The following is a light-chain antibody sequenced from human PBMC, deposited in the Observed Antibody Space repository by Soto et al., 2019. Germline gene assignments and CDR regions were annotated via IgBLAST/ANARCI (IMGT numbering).Light chain of an antibody. V-gene: IGKV3-20*01. Sequence: IVFTQSARTLPLSPGDGATLSCRASQSVSSSYLAWCQQRPGQAPRLLIYGASTRAAGIPDRFSGSGSGTDFTPTITRLEPEDSAVYFCQQYTGPPTTFGQGTRLEI. CDR1: QSVSSSY. J-gene: IGKJ5*01. CDR2: GAS. CDR3: QQYTGPPTT.